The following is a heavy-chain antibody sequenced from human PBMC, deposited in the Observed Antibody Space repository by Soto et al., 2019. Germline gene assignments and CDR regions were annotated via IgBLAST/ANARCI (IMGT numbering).Heavy chain of an antibody. Sequence: QVQLQQWGAGLLKPSETLSLACAVYGGSFSGYYWSWIRQPPGKGLEWIGEIIHSVSTNYNPSLKSRIIIAVDTTKIHFSLKLSFVTAANTAVYYCANLGYCSSTSCYSWPKFDCWRQGTQVTVTS. CDR1: GGSFSGYY. CDR2: IIHSVST. J-gene: IGHJ4*02. D-gene: IGHD2-2*01. V-gene: IGHV4-34*12. CDR3: ANLGYCSSTSCYSWPKFDC.